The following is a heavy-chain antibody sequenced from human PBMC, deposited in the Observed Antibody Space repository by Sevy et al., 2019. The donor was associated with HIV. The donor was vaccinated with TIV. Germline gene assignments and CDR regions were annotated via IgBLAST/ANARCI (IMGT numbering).Heavy chain of an antibody. CDR1: GLTFSSYS. Sequence: GESLKISCVASGLTFSSYSMKWVRQAPGKGLEWVSSISSSSSYIYYADSVKGRFTISRDNAKKSLYLQVNSLRAEDTAGYYCARDRDGSGSSGGYGMDVWGQGTTVTVSS. CDR2: ISSSSSYI. D-gene: IGHD3-10*01. J-gene: IGHJ6*02. CDR3: ARDRDGSGSSGGYGMDV. V-gene: IGHV3-21*01.